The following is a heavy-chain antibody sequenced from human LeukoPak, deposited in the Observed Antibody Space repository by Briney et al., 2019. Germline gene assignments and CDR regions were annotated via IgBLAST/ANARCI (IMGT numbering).Heavy chain of an antibody. V-gene: IGHV1-18*01. CDR3: ARDLDGYYYGSGSYDY. J-gene: IGHJ4*02. Sequence: ASVEVSCKASGYTFTSYGISWVRQAPGQGLEWMGWISAYNGNTNYAQKLQGRVTMTTDTSTSTAYMELRSLRSDDTAVYYCARDLDGYYYGSGSYDYWGQGTLVTVSS. CDR2: ISAYNGNT. CDR1: GYTFTSYG. D-gene: IGHD3-10*01.